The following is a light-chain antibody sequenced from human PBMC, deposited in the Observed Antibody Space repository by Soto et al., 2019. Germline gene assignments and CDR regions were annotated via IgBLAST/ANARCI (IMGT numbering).Light chain of an antibody. V-gene: IGLV1-51*01. CDR3: GSWDSSLSAYV. Sequence: QSVMTQPPSVSAAPGQKGTISCSGSSSNIGGNSVSWYQQLPGTAPKLLIYDDNKRPSGIPDRFSGSKSSTSATLGITGFQTGDEADYYCGSWDSSLSAYVFGTGTKLTVL. CDR1: SSNIGGNS. J-gene: IGLJ1*01. CDR2: DDN.